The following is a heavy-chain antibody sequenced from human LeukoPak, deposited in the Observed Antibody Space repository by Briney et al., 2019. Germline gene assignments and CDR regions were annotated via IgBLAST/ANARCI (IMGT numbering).Heavy chain of an antibody. J-gene: IGHJ6*03. CDR3: ARDSRYSDTSGYYYSHYYMDV. CDR1: GGSLNYYY. D-gene: IGHD3-22*01. V-gene: IGHV4-59*01. Sequence: KPSETLSLTCTVSGGSLNYYYWSWIRQPPGKGLGYIGYIYSSGSTNYNPSLKSRVTMSVDTSKNQFSLKLSSVTAADTAVYYCARDSRYSDTSGYYYSHYYMDVWGKGTTVTVSS. CDR2: IYSSGST.